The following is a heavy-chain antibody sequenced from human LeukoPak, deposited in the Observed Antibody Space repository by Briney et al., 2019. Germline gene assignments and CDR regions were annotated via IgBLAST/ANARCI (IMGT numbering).Heavy chain of an antibody. CDR3: ARGPALVRGGSPTRDY. J-gene: IGHJ4*02. CDR2: ISAYNGNT. D-gene: IGHD3-10*01. V-gene: IGHV1-18*01. Sequence: GASVKVSCKASGYTFTSYGISWVRQAPGQGLEWMGWISAYNGNTNYAQKLQGRVTMTTDTSTSTAYMELRGLRSDDTAVYYCARGPALVRGGSPTRDYWGQGTLVTVSS. CDR1: GYTFTSYG.